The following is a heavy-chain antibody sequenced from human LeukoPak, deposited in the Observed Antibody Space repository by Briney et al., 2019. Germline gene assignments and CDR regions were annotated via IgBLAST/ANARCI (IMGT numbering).Heavy chain of an antibody. D-gene: IGHD6-13*01. V-gene: IGHV4-61*01. J-gene: IGHJ4*02. CDR3: ARSSIAAADPFDY. CDR2: IYYSGST. CDR1: GGSISSSSYY. Sequence: SETLSLTCTVSGGSISSSSYYWSWIRQPPGKGLEWIGYIYYSGSTNYNPSLKSRVTISVDTSKNQFSLKLSSVTAADTAVYYCARSSIAAADPFDYWGQGTLVTVSS.